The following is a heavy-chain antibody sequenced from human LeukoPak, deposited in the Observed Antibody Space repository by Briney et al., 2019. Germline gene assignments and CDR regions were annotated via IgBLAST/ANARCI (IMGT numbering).Heavy chain of an antibody. CDR2: INTNTGNP. V-gene: IGHV7-4-1*02. CDR1: GYTFTSYA. Sequence: ASVKVSCKASGYTFTSYAMNWVRQAPGRGLEWMGWINTNTGNPTYAQGFTGRFVFSLDTSVSTAYLQISSLKAEDTAVYYCARDMAARPYNWFDPWGQGTLVTVSS. CDR3: ARDMAARPYNWFDP. D-gene: IGHD6-6*01. J-gene: IGHJ5*02.